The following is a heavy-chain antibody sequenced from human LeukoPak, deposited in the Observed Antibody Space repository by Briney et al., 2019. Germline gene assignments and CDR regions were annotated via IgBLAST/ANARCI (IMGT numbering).Heavy chain of an antibody. D-gene: IGHD2-2*01. V-gene: IGHV1-69*05. Sequence: ASVKVSCKASGGTFSSYATSWVRQAPGQGLEWMGGIIPIFGTANYAQKFQGRVTITTDESTSTAYMELSSLRSEDTAVYYCARGPAPLVVVPAAQLDIWGQGTMVTVSS. CDR2: IIPIFGTA. J-gene: IGHJ3*02. CDR3: ARGPAPLVVVPAAQLDI. CDR1: GGTFSSYA.